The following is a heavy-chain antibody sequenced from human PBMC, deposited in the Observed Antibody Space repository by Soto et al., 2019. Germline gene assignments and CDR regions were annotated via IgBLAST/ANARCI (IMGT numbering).Heavy chain of an antibody. CDR3: ARGSGIVALPGELEDVNYDY. Sequence: QVQLQQWGAGLVKPSETLSLSCAVYGQSFSGHSWAWIRQPPGKGLEWIGEINESGSTYYNPSLKSRVTNPTDTSKNQFSLKLSSVSAADTAAYFCARGSGIVALPGELEDVNYDYWGQGTLVNVSS. CDR2: INESGST. V-gene: IGHV4-34*01. J-gene: IGHJ4*02. D-gene: IGHD1-1*01. CDR1: GQSFSGHS.